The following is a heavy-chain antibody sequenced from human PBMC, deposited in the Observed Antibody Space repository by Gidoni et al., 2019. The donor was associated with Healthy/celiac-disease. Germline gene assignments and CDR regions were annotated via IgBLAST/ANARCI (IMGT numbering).Heavy chain of an antibody. CDR1: GFTVSSTY. CDR2: IESGGST. J-gene: IGHJ6*02. CDR3: ARVLAPWTPLGGMDV. V-gene: IGHV3-53*02. Sequence: EVQLVETGGGLIQPVGSLRLSCAASGFTVSSTYMSWVRQAPGKGLEWVAVIESGGSTYYADSVKGRFTISRDNSKNTLYLQMNSLRAEDTAVYYCARVLAPWTPLGGMDVWGQGTTVTVSS. D-gene: IGHD1-26*01.